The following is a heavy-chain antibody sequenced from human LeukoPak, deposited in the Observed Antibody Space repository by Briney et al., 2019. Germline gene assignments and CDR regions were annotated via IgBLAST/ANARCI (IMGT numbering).Heavy chain of an antibody. J-gene: IGHJ5*02. Sequence: SGGSLRLSCAASGFTFSDYYMSWIRQAPGKGLEWVSYISSSGSTIYYADSVKGRFTISRDNAKNSLYLQMNSLRAKDTAVYYCARDYYDSSGYSSYNWFDPWGQGTLVTVSS. CDR2: ISSSGSTI. CDR1: GFTFSDYY. D-gene: IGHD3-22*01. V-gene: IGHV3-11*01. CDR3: ARDYYDSSGYSSYNWFDP.